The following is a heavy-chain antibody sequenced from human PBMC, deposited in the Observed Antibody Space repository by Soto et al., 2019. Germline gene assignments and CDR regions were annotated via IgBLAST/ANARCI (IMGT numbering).Heavy chain of an antibody. CDR3: ARDRRAMSSSGLYWFDP. CDR2: ISSSSSTI. CDR1: GFTFSSYS. Sequence: EVQLVESGGGLVQPGGSLRLSCAASGFTFSSYSMNWVRQAPGKGLEWVSYISSSSSTIYYADSVKGRFTISRDNAKNALYLQMNSLRDDDTAVYYCARDRRAMSSSGLYWFDPWGQGTLVTVSS. D-gene: IGHD6-13*01. V-gene: IGHV3-48*02. J-gene: IGHJ5*02.